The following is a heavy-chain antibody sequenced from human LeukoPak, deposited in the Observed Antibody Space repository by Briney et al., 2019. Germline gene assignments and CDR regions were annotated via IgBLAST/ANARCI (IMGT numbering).Heavy chain of an antibody. CDR2: IYYSGST. CDR3: ARDSDYDREAFDI. J-gene: IGHJ3*02. Sequence: SETLSLTCTVSGGSISIYYWSWIRQPPGKGLGGIGYIYYSGSTNYNPSLKSRVTISVDTSKNQFSLKLSSVTAADTAVYYCARDSDYDREAFDIWGQGTMVTVSS. V-gene: IGHV4-59*01. D-gene: IGHD3-22*01. CDR1: GGSISIYY.